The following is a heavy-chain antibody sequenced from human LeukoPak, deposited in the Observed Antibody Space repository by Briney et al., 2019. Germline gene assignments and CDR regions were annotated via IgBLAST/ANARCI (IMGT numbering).Heavy chain of an antibody. Sequence: GGSLRLSCAASGFSLSSYSMHWVRQAPGKGLEWVSYISSSSSTIYYADSVKGRFTISRDNAKNSLYLQMNSLRAEDTAVYYCARGVLRVWFDFYYWGQGTLVTVSS. CDR1: GFSLSSYS. V-gene: IGHV3-48*01. D-gene: IGHD3-10*01. CDR3: ARGVLRVWFDFYY. J-gene: IGHJ4*02. CDR2: ISSSSSTI.